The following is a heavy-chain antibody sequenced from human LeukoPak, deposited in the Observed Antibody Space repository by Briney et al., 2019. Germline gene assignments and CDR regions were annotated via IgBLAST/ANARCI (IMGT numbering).Heavy chain of an antibody. Sequence: GGSLRLSCAASGFTFNTQWMTWVRQAPGKGLEWVANIKQDGTERYYVDSVEGRFTISRDNAQSSLYVQMNSLRAEDTAIYYCARGGRTGSWYWVDWGQGTLVAVSS. D-gene: IGHD6-13*01. CDR2: IKQDGTER. CDR1: GFTFNTQW. V-gene: IGHV3-7*04. J-gene: IGHJ4*02. CDR3: ARGGRTGSWYWVD.